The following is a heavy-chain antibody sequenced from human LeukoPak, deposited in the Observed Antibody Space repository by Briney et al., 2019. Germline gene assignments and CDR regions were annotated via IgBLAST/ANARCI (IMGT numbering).Heavy chain of an antibody. J-gene: IGHJ4*02. CDR3: TRRGVVPAAMGDY. CDR1: GFTFSGSA. CDR2: IRSKANSYAT. D-gene: IGHD2-2*01. V-gene: IGHV3-73*01. Sequence: PWGSLRLSCAASGFTFSGSAMHWVRQASGKGLEWVGRIRSKANSYATAYAASVKGRFTISRDDSKNTAYLQMNSLKTEDTAVYYCTRRGVVPAAMGDYWGQGTLVTVSS.